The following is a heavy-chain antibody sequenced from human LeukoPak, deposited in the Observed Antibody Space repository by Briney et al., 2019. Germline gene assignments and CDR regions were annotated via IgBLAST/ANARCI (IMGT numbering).Heavy chain of an antibody. CDR1: GASVSSNNSF. Sequence: SETLSLTCTVSGASVSSNNSFWTWIWQPPGKGLEWIGYIYYSGDTNYNPSLKSRVTMSVDTSKDRFSLKLSSVTAADTAVFYCARASDYYYFDYWGQGTLVTVSS. D-gene: IGHD3-22*01. CDR2: IYYSGDT. J-gene: IGHJ4*02. CDR3: ARASDYYYFDY. V-gene: IGHV4-61*01.